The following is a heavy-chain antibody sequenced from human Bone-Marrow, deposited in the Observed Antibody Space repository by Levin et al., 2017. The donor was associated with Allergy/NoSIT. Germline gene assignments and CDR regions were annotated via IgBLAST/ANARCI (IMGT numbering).Heavy chain of an antibody. Sequence: GGSLRLSCAASGFTFSSYWMHWVRQAPGKGLVWVSRINSDGSSTSYADSVKGRFTISRDNAKNTLYLQMNSLRAEDTAVYYCARDGYTTYYYGSGTFDYWGQGTLVTVSS. V-gene: IGHV3-74*01. J-gene: IGHJ4*02. CDR2: INSDGSST. CDR3: ARDGYTTYYYGSGTFDY. CDR1: GFTFSSYW. D-gene: IGHD3-10*01.